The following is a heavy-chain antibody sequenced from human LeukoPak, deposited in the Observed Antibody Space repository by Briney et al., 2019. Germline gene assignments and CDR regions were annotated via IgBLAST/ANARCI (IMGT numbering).Heavy chain of an antibody. CDR3: AKERPVFGVVTHYFDY. Sequence: GGSLRLSCAASGFTFSSYAMSWVRQAPGKGLEWVSAISGSGGSTYYADSVKGRFTVSRDNSENTLYLQMNSLRAEDTAVYYCAKERPVFGVVTHYFDYWGQGTLVTVSS. J-gene: IGHJ4*02. D-gene: IGHD3-3*01. V-gene: IGHV3-23*01. CDR1: GFTFSSYA. CDR2: ISGSGGST.